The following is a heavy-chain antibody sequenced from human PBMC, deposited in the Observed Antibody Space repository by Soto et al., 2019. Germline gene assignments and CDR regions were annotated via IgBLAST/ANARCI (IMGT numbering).Heavy chain of an antibody. CDR3: ARIGHSSQRDY. J-gene: IGHJ4*02. V-gene: IGHV1-69*01. Sequence: SVXVSFKSSVGTFSMYASIVLRQAPGQGLEWMGGIIPIFGTANYAQKFQGRVTITADESTSTAYLELSSLRSEDTAVYYCARIGHSSQRDYWGQGTLVTVSS. CDR1: VGTFSMYA. CDR2: IIPIFGTA.